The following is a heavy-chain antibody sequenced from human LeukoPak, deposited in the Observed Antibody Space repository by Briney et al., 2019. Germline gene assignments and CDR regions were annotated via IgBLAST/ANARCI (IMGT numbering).Heavy chain of an antibody. V-gene: IGHV3-30*04. Sequence: GGSLRLSCGASGFTFSSYAMHWVRQAPGKGLEWVAVITHDGSITYYADSVKGRFTVSRENFKNTLYLQMNSLRAEDTAVYYCARDSYYFDSSGYYFAEYFQHWGQGTLVTVSS. D-gene: IGHD3-22*01. J-gene: IGHJ1*01. CDR1: GFTFSSYA. CDR2: ITHDGSIT. CDR3: ARDSYYFDSSGYYFAEYFQH.